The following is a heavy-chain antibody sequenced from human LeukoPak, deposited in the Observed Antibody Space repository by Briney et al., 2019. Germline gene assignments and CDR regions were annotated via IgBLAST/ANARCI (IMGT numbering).Heavy chain of an antibody. J-gene: IGHJ3*02. D-gene: IGHD5-24*01. V-gene: IGHV4-30-2*01. CDR2: IYHRGST. CDR3: ARHSPMATILTNDAFDI. CDR1: GGSISSGGYY. Sequence: KPSETLSLTCTVSGGSISSGGYYWSWIRQPPGKGLEWIGYIYHRGSTNYNPSLKSRVTISVDRSKNQFSLKLSSVTAADTAVYYCARHSPMATILTNDAFDIWGQGTMVTVSS.